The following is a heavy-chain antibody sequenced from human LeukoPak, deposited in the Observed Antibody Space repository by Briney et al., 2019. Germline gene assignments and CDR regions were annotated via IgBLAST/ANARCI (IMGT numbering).Heavy chain of an antibody. V-gene: IGHV1-18*01. D-gene: IGHD2-2*01. J-gene: IGHJ4*02. CDR2: ISNDNGIT. CDR1: GYSFTGYG. Sequence: ASVKVSCKASGYSFTGYGINWVRQAPGQGLEWMGWISNDNGITNYAQQFQGRVTMTRDTSISTAYMELSRLRSDDTAVYYCARGPPTIVVVPAAPLDYWGQGTLVTVSS. CDR3: ARGPPTIVVVPAAPLDY.